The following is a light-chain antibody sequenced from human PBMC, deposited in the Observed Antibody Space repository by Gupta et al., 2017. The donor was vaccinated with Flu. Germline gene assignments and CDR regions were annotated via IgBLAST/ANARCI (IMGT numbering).Light chain of an antibody. J-gene: IGKJ1*01. Sequence: GTLSLSPGERATLSCRASQSVRSSYLAWYQQKPGQAPRLLIYGASSRATGIPDRFSGSGSGTDFTLTISRLEPEDFTVYYCQQDDNSPETFGQGTKVEIK. CDR2: GAS. CDR3: QQDDNSPET. V-gene: IGKV3-20*01. CDR1: QSVRSSY.